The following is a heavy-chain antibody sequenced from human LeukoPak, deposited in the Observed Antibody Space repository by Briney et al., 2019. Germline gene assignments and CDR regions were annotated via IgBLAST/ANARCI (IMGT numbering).Heavy chain of an antibody. V-gene: IGHV4-61*01. CDR3: ARGGWNKFDY. D-gene: IGHD3-22*01. J-gene: IGHJ4*02. CDR1: GGSIRSSTYY. CDR2: IFYSGTT. Sequence: SETLSLTCTVSGGSIRSSTYYWSWIRQPPGKGLEWIGFIFYSGTTNYNPSLKSRVTISVDTSKNQFSLKLSSVTAADTAVYYCARGGWNKFDYWGQGTLVTVSS.